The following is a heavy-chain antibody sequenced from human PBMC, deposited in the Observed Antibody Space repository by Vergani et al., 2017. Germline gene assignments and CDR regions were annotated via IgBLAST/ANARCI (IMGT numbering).Heavy chain of an antibody. V-gene: IGHV4-61*02. D-gene: IGHD3-10*01. CDR1: GGSIPSGSFY. J-gene: IGHJ5*02. CDR3: ARDSCTSELRGVYWFDT. CDR2: IHSSGTT. Sequence: QVQLHESGPGLVKPSQTLSLTCTVPGGSIPSGSFYWSWLRQPAGRGLEWIGRIHSSGTTNYNPSLKSRVTLSVDTSKNQLSLRMTPVTAADTAIYYCARDSCTSELRGVYWFDTWGQGTLVSVSS.